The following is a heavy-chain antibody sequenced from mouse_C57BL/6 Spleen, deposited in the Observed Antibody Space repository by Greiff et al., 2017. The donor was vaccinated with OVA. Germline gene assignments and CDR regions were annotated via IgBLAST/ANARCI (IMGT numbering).Heavy chain of an antibody. V-gene: IGHV5-9*01. J-gene: IGHJ1*03. CDR3: ARLLPWYFDV. CDR2: ISGGGGNT. D-gene: IGHD2-10*01. CDR1: GFTFSSYT. Sequence: EVQLVESGGGLVKPGGSLKLSCAASGFTFSSYTMSWVRQTPEKRLEWVATISGGGGNTYYPDSVKGRFTISRDNAKNTLYLQMSSLRSEDTALYYCARLLPWYFDVWGTGTTVTVSS.